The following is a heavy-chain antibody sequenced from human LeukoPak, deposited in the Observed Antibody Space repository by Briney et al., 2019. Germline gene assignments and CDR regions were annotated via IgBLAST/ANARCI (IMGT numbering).Heavy chain of an antibody. J-gene: IGHJ4*02. V-gene: IGHV3-7*01. D-gene: IGHD3-22*01. CDR3: ARAVGYYDSSGYYRETPDYYFDY. CDR2: IKQEESQI. CDR1: GFPHSTYR. Sequence: GGPLTLPCAASGFPHSTYRKTCAPDARGKAREGVTNIKQEESQIHSVASVKSRFTISRDNANNSLYLQMNSLRAEDTAVYYCARAVGYYDSSGYYRETPDYYFDYWGQGTLVTVSS.